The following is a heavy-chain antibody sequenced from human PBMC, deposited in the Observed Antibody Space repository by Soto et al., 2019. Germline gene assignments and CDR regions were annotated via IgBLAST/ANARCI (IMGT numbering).Heavy chain of an antibody. D-gene: IGHD3-10*01. V-gene: IGHV3-30*18. CDR3: AKEAEMRMVRGVRGLWD. CDR2: ISYDGSTK. J-gene: IGHJ4*02. CDR1: GFTFSNCG. Sequence: GGSLRLSCAASGFTFSNCGMHCVRQAPGKGLEWVAVISYDGSTKYYADSVKGRFTISRDNSKKTMYLQMNSLRPEDTAIYYCAKEAEMRMVRGVRGLWDWGQGTLVTVSS.